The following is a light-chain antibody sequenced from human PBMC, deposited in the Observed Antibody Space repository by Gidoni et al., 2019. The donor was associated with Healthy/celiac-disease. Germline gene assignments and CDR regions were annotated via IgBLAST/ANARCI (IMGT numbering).Light chain of an antibody. J-gene: IGKJ4*01. V-gene: IGKV3-11*01. CDR2: DAS. CDR1: QSVSSY. Sequence: EIVLTQSPATLSLSPGERATLSCRASQSVSSYLAWYQQTPGQAPRLLIYDASNRATGIPARFSGSGSGTDFTLTISSLEPEDFAVYYCQQRSNWPPRLTFXGXTKVEIK. CDR3: QQRSNWPPRLT.